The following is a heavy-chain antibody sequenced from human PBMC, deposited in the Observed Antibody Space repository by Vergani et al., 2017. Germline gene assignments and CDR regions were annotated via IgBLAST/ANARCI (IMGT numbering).Heavy chain of an antibody. V-gene: IGHV3-30*02. J-gene: IGHJ4*02. D-gene: IGHD2-21*01. Sequence: QVQLVESGGGVVQRGGSLRLSCATSGFTLSNYDMQWIRQGPGKGLEFVAFITFDGSNQYYADSVKGRFTLSRDFSKNTLYLQMNSLRTDDTATYYCAKHFNGCGIDYWGQGTQVIVSS. CDR1: GFTLSNYD. CDR2: ITFDGSNQ. CDR3: AKHFNGCGIDY.